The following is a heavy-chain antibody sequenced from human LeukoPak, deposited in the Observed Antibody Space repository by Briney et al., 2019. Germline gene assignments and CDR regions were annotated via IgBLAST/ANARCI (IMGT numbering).Heavy chain of an antibody. V-gene: IGHV4-34*01. CDR1: GGSFSGYY. CDR2: INHSGST. CDR3: ARAFLPHPTNWFDP. J-gene: IGHJ5*02. Sequence: SETLSLTCAVYGGSFSGYYWSWIRQPPGKGLEWIGEINHSGSTNSNPSLKSRVTISVDTSKNQFSLKLSSVTAADTAVYYCARAFLPHPTNWFDPWGQGTLVTVSS.